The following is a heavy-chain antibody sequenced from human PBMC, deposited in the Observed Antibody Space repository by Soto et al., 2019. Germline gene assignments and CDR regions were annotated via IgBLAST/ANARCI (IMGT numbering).Heavy chain of an antibody. CDR3: ARSYSVTLYADSFDS. CDR1: GFTFIDYY. Sequence: PGGSLRLSCAASGFTFIDYYMSWIRQAPGKGLEWVSDITNSGITKHYADSVKGRFTISRDNDKNLLYLHLNSLRADDTAVYFCARSYSVTLYADSFDSWGQGTLVTVSS. V-gene: IGHV3-11*01. J-gene: IGHJ4*02. CDR2: ITNSGITK. D-gene: IGHD5-12*01.